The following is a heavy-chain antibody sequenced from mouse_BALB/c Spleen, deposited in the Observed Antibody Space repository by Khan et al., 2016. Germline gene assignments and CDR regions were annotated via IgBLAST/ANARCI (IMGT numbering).Heavy chain of an antibody. CDR3: ARSGDNYDLDD. Sequence: QIQLVQSGPELKKPGETVKISCTASGYTFTNYGMNWVKQAPGKGLKWMGWINTYTGEPTYTDDFKGRFAFSLETTASTAYLQIINLKNEDTATYFCARSGDNYDLDDWGQGTTLTVSS. CDR2: INTYTGEP. CDR1: GYTFTNYG. V-gene: IGHV9-3-1*01. J-gene: IGHJ2*01. D-gene: IGHD1-3*01.